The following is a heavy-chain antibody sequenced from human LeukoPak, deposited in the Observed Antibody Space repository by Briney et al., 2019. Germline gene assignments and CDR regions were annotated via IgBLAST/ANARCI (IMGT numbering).Heavy chain of an antibody. J-gene: IGHJ4*02. CDR2: INHSGST. CDR1: GGSFSGYY. CDR3: ARAVGGYCSSTSCYAPKVLFDY. Sequence: SGTLSLTCAVYGGSFSGYYWSWIRQPPGKGLEWIGEINHSGSTNYNPSLKSRVTISVDTSKNQFSLKLSSVTAADTAVYYCARAVGGYCSSTSCYAPKVLFDYWGQGTLVTVSS. D-gene: IGHD2-2*01. V-gene: IGHV4-34*01.